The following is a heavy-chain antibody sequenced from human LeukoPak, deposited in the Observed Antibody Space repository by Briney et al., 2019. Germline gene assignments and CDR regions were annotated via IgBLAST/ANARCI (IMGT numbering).Heavy chain of an antibody. V-gene: IGHV1-18*01. CDR2: ISSYNGNT. J-gene: IGHJ3*02. Sequence: ASLKVSCKASGYTFTSYGISWVRQAPGQGLEWMGWISSYNGNTNYAQKLQGRVTMTTDTSTSTAYMELRSLRSDDTAVYYCARDGRLGMGRGVNAFDIWGQGTMVTV. D-gene: IGHD3-10*01. CDR1: GYTFTSYG. CDR3: ARDGRLGMGRGVNAFDI.